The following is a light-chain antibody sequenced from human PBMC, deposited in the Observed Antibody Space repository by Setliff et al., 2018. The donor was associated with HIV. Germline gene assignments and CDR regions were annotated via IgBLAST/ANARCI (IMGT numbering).Light chain of an antibody. CDR2: DVT. Sequence: QSVLTQPASVSGSPGQSITISCTGSSGDVGGYMSVSWYQQYPGEVPKLMIYDVTKRPSGISNRFSGSKSGSTASLTISGLQAEDEADYYCCSYAGSDTWIFGGGTKVTVL. J-gene: IGLJ2*01. CDR3: CSYAGSDTWI. CDR1: SGDVGGYMS. V-gene: IGLV2-23*02.